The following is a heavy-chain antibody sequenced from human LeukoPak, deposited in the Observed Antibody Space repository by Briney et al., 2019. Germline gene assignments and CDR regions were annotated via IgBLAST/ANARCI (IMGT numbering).Heavy chain of an antibody. V-gene: IGHV4-39*07. Sequence: SETLSLTCAVSGGSITSSKYFWGWIRQPPGKELELIGIISYGGSTDYNPSLKSRVAISTDTSKNQFSLKLTSVTAADTAVYYCAGLGVMVLVYQFEYWGRGTPVTISS. CDR3: AGLGVMVLVYQFEY. J-gene: IGHJ4*02. D-gene: IGHD2-8*01. CDR2: ISYGGST. CDR1: GGSITSSKYF.